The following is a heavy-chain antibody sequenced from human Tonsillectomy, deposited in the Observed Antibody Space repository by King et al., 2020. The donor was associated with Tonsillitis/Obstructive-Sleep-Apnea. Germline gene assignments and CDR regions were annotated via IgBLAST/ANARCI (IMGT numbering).Heavy chain of an antibody. CDR3: AREVGVSTEHYYMDV. Sequence: QVQLVESGGGVVQPGRSLRRSCAASGFTFSRYGMHWVRQAPGKGLEWVAVIWYDGRNKYNSDSVKGRFTISRDNSKKTLYLQMNSLRAEDTAVYYCAREVGVSTEHYYMDVWGKGTTVTVSS. J-gene: IGHJ6*03. CDR2: IWYDGRNK. V-gene: IGHV3-33*01. D-gene: IGHD1-1*01. CDR1: GFTFSRYG.